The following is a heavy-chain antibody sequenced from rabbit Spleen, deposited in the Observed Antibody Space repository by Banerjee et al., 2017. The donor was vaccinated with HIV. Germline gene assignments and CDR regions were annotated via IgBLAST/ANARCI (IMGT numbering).Heavy chain of an antibody. D-gene: IGHD2-1*01. CDR1: GFSFSSSSY. CDR3: VREVANIGGDYGPYYFDL. CDR2: INALTGKS. V-gene: IGHV1S45*01. Sequence: QEQLEESGGDLVKPEGSLTLTCTASGFSFSSSSYMCWVRQAPGKGLEWITCINALTGKSVYATWAKGRFTLSKTSSTTVTLQMTTLTAADTATYFCVREVANIGGDYGPYYFDLWGPGTLVTVS. J-gene: IGHJ4*01.